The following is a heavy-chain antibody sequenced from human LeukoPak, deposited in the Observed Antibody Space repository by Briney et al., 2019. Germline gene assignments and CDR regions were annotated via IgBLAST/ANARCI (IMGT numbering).Heavy chain of an antibody. V-gene: IGHV1-69*13. CDR2: IIPIFGTA. CDR1: GGTFSSYA. J-gene: IGHJ4*02. CDR3: ARGSKVYGYGSGSYYFDY. D-gene: IGHD3-10*01. Sequence: SVKVSCKASGGTFSSYAISWVRQAPGQGLEWMGGIIPIFGTANYAQKFQGRVTITADESTSTAYMELSSLRSEDTAVYYCARGSKVYGYGSGSYYFDYWGQGTLVTVSS.